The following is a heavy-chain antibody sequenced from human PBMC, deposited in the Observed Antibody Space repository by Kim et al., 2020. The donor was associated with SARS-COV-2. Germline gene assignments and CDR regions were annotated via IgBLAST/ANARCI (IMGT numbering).Heavy chain of an antibody. D-gene: IGHD5-12*01. J-gene: IGHJ4*02. Sequence: ANYARKFQGRVTITADESTSTAYMELSSLGSEDTAVYYCAIEMATTALDYWGQGTLVTVSS. V-gene: IGHV1-69*01. CDR3: AIEMATTALDY. CDR2: A.